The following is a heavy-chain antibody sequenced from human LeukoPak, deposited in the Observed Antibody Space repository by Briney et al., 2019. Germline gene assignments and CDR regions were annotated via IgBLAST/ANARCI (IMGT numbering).Heavy chain of an antibody. CDR3: ARDAKRKALYYDFWSGYQYWYFDL. J-gene: IGHJ2*01. D-gene: IGHD3-3*01. V-gene: IGHV4-4*07. CDR1: GGSISSYY. CDR2: IYTSGST. Sequence: SETLSLTCTVSGGSISSYYWSWIRQPAGKGLEWTGRIYTSGSTNYNPSLKSRVTMSVDTSKNQFSLKLSSVTAADTAVYYCARDAKRKALYYDFWSGYQYWYFDLWGRGTLVTVSS.